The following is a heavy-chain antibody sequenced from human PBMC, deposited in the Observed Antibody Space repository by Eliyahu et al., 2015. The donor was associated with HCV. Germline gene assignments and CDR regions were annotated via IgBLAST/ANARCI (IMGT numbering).Heavy chain of an antibody. CDR3: AREVPATGFFDY. CDR2: IHPSGSST. Sequence: QVQLVQSGAEVKKPGASXTISCKSSGHTFSGDYIHWVRQAPGQGLEWMGTIHPSGSSTKYTERFQGRATMTKDTSTSTVYMELSSLRSEDTAVYFCAREVPATGFFDYWGQGTLVTVSS. CDR1: GHTFSGDY. V-gene: IGHV1-46*01. D-gene: IGHD2-21*02. J-gene: IGHJ4*02.